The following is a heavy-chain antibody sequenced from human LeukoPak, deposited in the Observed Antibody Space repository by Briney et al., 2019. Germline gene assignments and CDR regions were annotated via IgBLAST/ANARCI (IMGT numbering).Heavy chain of an antibody. CDR2: IKPDGSEK. CDR1: GFTFSSYW. J-gene: IGHJ4*02. CDR3: ARERMYSGSGSTYPYYDY. V-gene: IGHV3-7*01. Sequence: PGGSLRLSCAASGFTFSSYWMSWVRQSPGAGLEWVANIKPDGSEKYFMDSVKGRFTISRDNAKNALYLEMNSLRAEDTAEYFCARERMYSGSGSTYPYYDYWGQGTLVTVSS. D-gene: IGHD3-10*01.